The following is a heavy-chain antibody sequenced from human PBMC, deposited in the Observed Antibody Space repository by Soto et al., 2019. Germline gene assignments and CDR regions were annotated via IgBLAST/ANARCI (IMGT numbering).Heavy chain of an antibody. CDR1: GFTFDDYA. CDR2: ISWNSGSI. CDR3: AKDMGAGSGRNHHPFDY. J-gene: IGHJ4*02. Sequence: GGSLRLSCAASGFTFDDYAMHWVRQAPGKGLEWVSGISWNSGSIGYADSVKGRFTISRDNAKNSLYLQMNSLRAEDTALYYCAKDMGAGSGRNHHPFDYWGQGTLVTVSS. D-gene: IGHD1-1*01. V-gene: IGHV3-9*01.